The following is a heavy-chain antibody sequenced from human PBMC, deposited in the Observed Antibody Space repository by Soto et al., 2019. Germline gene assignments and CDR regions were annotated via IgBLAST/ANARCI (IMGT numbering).Heavy chain of an antibody. Sequence: SETLSLTCNVSGGSITNGGHYWSWIRQHPGKGLEWIGYIYYTGSTYYTPSLKSRVIISRDTSQNQFSLKLNSVTAADTAIYFCARETPGDRISYAFEIWGRGKMV. CDR3: ARETPGDRISYAFEI. CDR2: IYYTGST. D-gene: IGHD3-3*02. J-gene: IGHJ3*02. V-gene: IGHV4-31*03. CDR1: GGSITNGGHY.